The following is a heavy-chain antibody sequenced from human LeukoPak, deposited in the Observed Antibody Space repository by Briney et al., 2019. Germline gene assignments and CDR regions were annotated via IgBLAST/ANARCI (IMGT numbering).Heavy chain of an antibody. CDR3: ARESIAVGGNGIGY. D-gene: IGHD6-19*01. CDR1: GFTFSSYE. V-gene: IGHV3-21*06. CDR2: ISSSSSYI. J-gene: IGHJ4*02. Sequence: GGSLRLSCAASGFTFSSYEMNWVRQAPGKGLEWVSSISSSSSYIYYADSVKGRFTISRDNAKNSLYLQMNSLRAEDTAVYYCARESIAVGGNGIGYWGQGTLVSVSS.